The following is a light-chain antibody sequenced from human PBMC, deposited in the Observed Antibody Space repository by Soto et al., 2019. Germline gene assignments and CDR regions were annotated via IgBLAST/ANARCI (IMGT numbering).Light chain of an antibody. V-gene: IGLV2-11*01. CDR3: CASAGNYVGI. J-gene: IGLJ2*01. Sequence: QSALTQPPSVSGSPGQSVTISCTGTPDNYVTWYQQHAGKAPKLIIYDVSKRPSGVSERFSGSKSGYTASLTISGLQAEDEADYHCCASAGNYVGIFGGGTKVTVL. CDR2: DVS. CDR1: PDNY.